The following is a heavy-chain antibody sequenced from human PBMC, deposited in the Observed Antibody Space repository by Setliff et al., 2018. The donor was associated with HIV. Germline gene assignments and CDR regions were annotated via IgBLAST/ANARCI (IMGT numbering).Heavy chain of an antibody. CDR3: ARHDGGGWYVRVLATSFDY. Sequence: LSLTCAVYGGSFSGYYWSWIRQPPGKGLEWIGEINHRGSTNCNPSLKSRVSISVDTSKNQFSLKLSSVTAADTAVYYCARHDGGGWYVRVLATSFDYWGQGTLVTVSS. CDR1: GGSFSGYY. J-gene: IGHJ4*02. V-gene: IGHV4-34*01. CDR2: INHRGST. D-gene: IGHD6-19*01.